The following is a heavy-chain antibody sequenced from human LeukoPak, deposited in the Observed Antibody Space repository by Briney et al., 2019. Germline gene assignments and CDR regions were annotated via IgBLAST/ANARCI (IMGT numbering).Heavy chain of an antibody. J-gene: IGHJ6*02. Sequence: PETLSLTCTVSGGSISSYYWSWIRQPPGKGLEWIGYIYYSGSTNYNPSLKSRVTISVDTSKKQFSLKLSSVTAAGTAVYYCARGGGYYYYYYAMDVWGQGTTVTVSS. CDR2: IYYSGST. CDR3: ARGGGYYYYYYAMDV. D-gene: IGHD5-18*01. CDR1: GGSISSYY. V-gene: IGHV4-59*01.